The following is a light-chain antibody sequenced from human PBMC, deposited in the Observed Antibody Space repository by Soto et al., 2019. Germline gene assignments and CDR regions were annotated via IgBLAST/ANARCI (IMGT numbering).Light chain of an antibody. CDR3: QQRSNWPWT. J-gene: IGKJ1*01. V-gene: IGKV3-11*01. CDR2: DAS. CDR1: QSVSSY. Sequence: EIVLTQSPATLSLSPGERATLSCRASQSVSSYLAWYQQKPGQAPRLLIYDASNRATGIPARFSGSGSGTDFTLTISSPEPEDFAVYYCQQRSNWPWTFDQGTKVEIK.